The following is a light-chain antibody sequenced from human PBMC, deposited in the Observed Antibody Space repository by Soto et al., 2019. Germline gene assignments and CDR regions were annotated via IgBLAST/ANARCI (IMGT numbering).Light chain of an antibody. CDR3: SSYTSSSTLVV. CDR1: SSDVGGYNY. CDR2: DVS. Sequence: QSALTQPASVSGSPGQSITISCTGTSSDVGGYNYVSWYQQHPGKAPKLMIYDVSNWPSGVSNRFSGSQSGNTASLTISGLQAEDEADYYCSSYTSSSTLVVFGGGTKVTVL. V-gene: IGLV2-14*01. J-gene: IGLJ2*01.